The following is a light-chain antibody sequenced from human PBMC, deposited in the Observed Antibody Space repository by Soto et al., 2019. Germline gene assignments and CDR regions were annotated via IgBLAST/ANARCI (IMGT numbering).Light chain of an antibody. CDR2: AAS. CDR3: QQYDDWLRLT. V-gene: IGKV3D-15*01. J-gene: IGKJ4*01. CDR1: QSVSSN. Sequence: EIVMTQSPDTLSVSPGERASLSCRASQSVSSNLAWYQQNPGQAPRLLIYAASARATGIPARFSGSGSGTEFNLTISSLQSEDFAVYFCQQYDDWLRLTFGGGTKVDIK.